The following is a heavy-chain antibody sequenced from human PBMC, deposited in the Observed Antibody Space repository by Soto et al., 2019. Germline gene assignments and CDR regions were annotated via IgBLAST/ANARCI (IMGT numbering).Heavy chain of an antibody. CDR1: GDSITSSSYY. J-gene: IGHJ4*02. Sequence: PSETLSRTCTVSGDSITSSSYYWGWIRQPPGKGLEWIGSIYYSGSTYYNTSPKSRITISVDTSKNQFSLKLSSVTAAETAVYYCATPYYYDSSGYYNFDYWGQGTLVTVFS. D-gene: IGHD3-22*01. V-gene: IGHV4-39*01. CDR3: ATPYYYDSSGYYNFDY. CDR2: IYYSGST.